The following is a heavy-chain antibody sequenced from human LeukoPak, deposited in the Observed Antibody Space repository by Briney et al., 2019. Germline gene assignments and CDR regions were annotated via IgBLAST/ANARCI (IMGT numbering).Heavy chain of an antibody. V-gene: IGHV4-38-2*02. CDR2: IYHSGST. D-gene: IGHD3-22*01. CDR3: AGKYYYDTSGYFYVDW. J-gene: IGHJ4*02. Sequence: SETLSLTCTVSGYSIDDVYYWGWIRQPPGKGLEWIGSIYHSGSTYYNPSLKSRVTISMDTSKNQFFLKLSSVTAADTAMYYCAGKYYYDTSGYFYVDWWGRGILVTVSS. CDR1: GYSIDDVYY.